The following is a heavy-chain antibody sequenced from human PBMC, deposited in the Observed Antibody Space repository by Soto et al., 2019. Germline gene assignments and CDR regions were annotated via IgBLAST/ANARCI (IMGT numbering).Heavy chain of an antibody. J-gene: IGHJ3*02. CDR2: VTADGGT. V-gene: IGHV3-23*01. Sequence: EVQVLESGGGVVQPGGSLRLSCEVSGFTVSSHAMTWIRQAPGKGPEWVSTVTADGGTYYADSVKGRFAMSRDTSENTLYLQINSLGAEDTAAYYCAPHVSCSGGSCQYDAFAIRGQGTMVTVSS. CDR1: GFTVSSHA. D-gene: IGHD2-15*01. CDR3: APHVSCSGGSCQYDAFAI.